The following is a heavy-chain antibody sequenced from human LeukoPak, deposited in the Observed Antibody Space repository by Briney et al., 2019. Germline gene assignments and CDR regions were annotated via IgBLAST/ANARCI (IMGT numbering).Heavy chain of an antibody. CDR3: SRRTPVATSDY. Sequence: SETLSLTCIVSGGSISSGSCFWGWIRQPPGKGLEWIGTIHHSGSTYYNPSLKTRVSISVDASKNQFSLKLSSVTAADTAVYYCSRRTPVATSDYWGQGTLVTVSS. CDR2: IHHSGST. V-gene: IGHV4-39*01. D-gene: IGHD4-23*01. CDR1: GGSISSGSCF. J-gene: IGHJ4*02.